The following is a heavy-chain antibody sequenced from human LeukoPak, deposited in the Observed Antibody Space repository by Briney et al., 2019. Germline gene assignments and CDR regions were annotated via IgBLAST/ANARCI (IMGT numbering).Heavy chain of an antibody. CDR3: ASGMMATIINDAFDI. CDR2: IRTDGLET. CDR1: GLTFNNYW. D-gene: IGHD5-24*01. V-gene: IGHV3-74*01. J-gene: IGHJ3*02. Sequence: GGSLRLSCAASGLTFNNYWMHWVRQAPGQGLVWVSRIRTDGLETSYADSVKGRFTVSRDNAKNTLYLQMNSLRAEDTAVYYCASGMMATIINDAFDIWGHGTLVTVSS.